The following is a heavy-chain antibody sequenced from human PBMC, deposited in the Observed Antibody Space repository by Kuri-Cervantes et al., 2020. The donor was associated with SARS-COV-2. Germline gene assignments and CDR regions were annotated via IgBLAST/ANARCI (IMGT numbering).Heavy chain of an antibody. Sequence: SCAGYGGSFSGYYWSWLRQPPGKGLEWIGEITHSGSTNYNPSLKSRVTISVDTSKNQFSLKLSSVTAADTAVYYCARTDYLFDYWGQGTLVTVSS. CDR3: ARTDYLFDY. J-gene: IGHJ4*02. D-gene: IGHD4/OR15-4a*01. CDR1: GGSFSGYY. V-gene: IGHV4-34*01. CDR2: ITHSGST.